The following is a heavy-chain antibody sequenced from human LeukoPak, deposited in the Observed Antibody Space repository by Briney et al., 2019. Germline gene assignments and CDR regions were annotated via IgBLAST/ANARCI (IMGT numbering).Heavy chain of an antibody. D-gene: IGHD1-26*01. CDR2: IYHSGST. Sequence: PSETLSLTCTVSGYSISSNYYWGWIRQPPGKGLEWIGSIYHSGSTYYNPSLKSRVTISVDTSKNQFSLKLRSVTAADTAVYYCARGKSRGSHIDYWGQGTLVTVSS. V-gene: IGHV4-38-2*02. CDR1: GYSISSNYY. J-gene: IGHJ4*02. CDR3: ARGKSRGSHIDY.